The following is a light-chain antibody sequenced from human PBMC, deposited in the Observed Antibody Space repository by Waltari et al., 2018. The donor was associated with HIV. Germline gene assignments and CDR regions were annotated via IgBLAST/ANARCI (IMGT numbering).Light chain of an antibody. J-gene: IGLJ1*01. Sequence: QSVLTQPPSASGTPGQRVTISCSGSSSNIGRNYVYWYQQLPGTAPKLLIYRNNQRPSGVPDRFSGSKPGTSASLAISGLRSEDEADYYCAAWNDKLSAYVFGTGTKVTV. CDR3: AAWNDKLSAYV. V-gene: IGLV1-47*01. CDR2: RNN. CDR1: SSNIGRNY.